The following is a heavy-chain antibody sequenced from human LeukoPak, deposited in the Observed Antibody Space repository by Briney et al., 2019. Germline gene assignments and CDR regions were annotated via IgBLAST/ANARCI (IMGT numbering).Heavy chain of an antibody. D-gene: IGHD3-10*02. CDR1: EFTFSSYG. J-gene: IGHJ5*02. CDR2: IWYDGSNK. Sequence: PGGSLRLSCAASEFTFSSYGMRWVRQAPGKGLEWVAVIWYDGSNKYYADSMKGRFTISRDNSKNTLYLRMNSLRAEDAAVYYCATDRNYYVPWGQGTLVTVSS. CDR3: ATDRNYYVP. V-gene: IGHV3-33*01.